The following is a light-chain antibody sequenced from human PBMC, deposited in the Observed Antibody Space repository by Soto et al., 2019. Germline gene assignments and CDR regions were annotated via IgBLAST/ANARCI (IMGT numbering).Light chain of an antibody. CDR1: QSANIN. J-gene: IGKJ1*01. CDR3: QQYGTSPWT. Sequence: EIVLTQSPATLSVSPGESATLSCRASQSANINLAWYVQKPGQPPRLLIHRSSIRASGIPDRISGSGSGTDFSLTISRLEPEDFAVYYCQQYGTSPWTFGQGTKWISN. CDR2: RSS. V-gene: IGKV3-15*01.